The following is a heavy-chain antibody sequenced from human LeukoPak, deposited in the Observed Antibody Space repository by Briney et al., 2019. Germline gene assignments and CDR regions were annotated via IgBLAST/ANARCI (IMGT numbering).Heavy chain of an antibody. Sequence: PGGSLRLSCAASGFTFSSYEMNWVRQAPGKGLEGVSYISSSGSTIYYADSVKGRFTISRDNAKNSLYLQMSSLRAEDKAVYYCARDTYYGSGRFDYWGQGTLVTVSS. CDR3: ARDTYYGSGRFDY. J-gene: IGHJ4*02. CDR2: ISSSGSTI. CDR1: GFTFSSYE. D-gene: IGHD3-10*01. V-gene: IGHV3-48*03.